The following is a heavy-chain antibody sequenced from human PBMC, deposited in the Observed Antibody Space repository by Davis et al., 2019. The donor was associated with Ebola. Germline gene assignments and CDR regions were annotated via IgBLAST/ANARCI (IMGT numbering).Heavy chain of an antibody. CDR1: GFNFRSYG. Sequence: GESLKISCAASGFNFRSYGMHWVRQAPGKGLEWVSGISGSGATTYYADSVKGRFTISRDNSKNTLYLQMNSLRAEDTAVYYCATGGMDVWGQGTTVTVSS. CDR3: ATGGMDV. J-gene: IGHJ6*02. CDR2: ISGSGATT. V-gene: IGHV3-NL1*01.